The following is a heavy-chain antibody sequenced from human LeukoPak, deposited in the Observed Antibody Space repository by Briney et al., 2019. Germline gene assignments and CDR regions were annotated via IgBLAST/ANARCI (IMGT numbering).Heavy chain of an antibody. J-gene: IGHJ5*02. Sequence: ASVKVSCKASGGTFSSYAMHWVRQAPGQRLEWMGWINAGNGNTKYSQKFQGRVTITRDTSASTAYMELSSLRSEDTAVYYCARDPTGITIFGVVIGWFDPWGQGTLVTVSS. CDR3: ARDPTGITIFGVVIGWFDP. CDR2: INAGNGNT. CDR1: GGTFSSYA. D-gene: IGHD3-3*01. V-gene: IGHV1-3*01.